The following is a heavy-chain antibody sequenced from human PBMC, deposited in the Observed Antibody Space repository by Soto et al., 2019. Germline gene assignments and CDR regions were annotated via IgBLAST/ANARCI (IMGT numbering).Heavy chain of an antibody. CDR3: ARSGSGYYQY. J-gene: IGHJ4*02. Sequence: QVQLQQWGAGLLKPSETLSLTCAVYGGSFSGYYWSWIRQPPGKGLEWIGEINHSGSTNYNPSLKSRVTISVDTSKNQFSLKLSSVTAADTAVYYCARSGSGYYQYWGQGTLVTVSS. CDR2: INHSGST. V-gene: IGHV4-34*01. D-gene: IGHD3-22*01. CDR1: GGSFSGYY.